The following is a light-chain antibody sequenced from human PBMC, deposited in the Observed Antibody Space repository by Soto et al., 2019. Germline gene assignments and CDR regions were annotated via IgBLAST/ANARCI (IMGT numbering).Light chain of an antibody. V-gene: IGKV3-20*01. CDR2: GAS. J-gene: IGKJ5*01. CDR1: QSISSNY. CDR3: QRYGRSPPIT. Sequence: EIVLTQSPGTLSLSPGERVTLSCRASQSISSNYLAWYQQKPGQAPRLLIYGASSRAPGIPDRFSGSGSGTTFTLTISRLEPEDFAVYYCQRYGRSPPITFGQGTRLEIK.